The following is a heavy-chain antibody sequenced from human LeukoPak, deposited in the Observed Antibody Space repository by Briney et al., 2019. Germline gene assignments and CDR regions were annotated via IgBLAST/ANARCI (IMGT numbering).Heavy chain of an antibody. D-gene: IGHD2/OR15-2a*01. CDR1: GFTFDTST. V-gene: IGHV3-21*01. CDR2: ISSTSSYI. Sequence: GGSLRLSCAASGFTFDTSTMNWVRQAPGKGLEWVSSISSTSSYIYYADSVRGRFTISRDNAKNSLYLQMNSLRAEDTAVYYCARGTYTTSPRNPKYYFDYWGQGALVTVSS. CDR3: ARGTYTTSPRNPKYYFDY. J-gene: IGHJ4*02.